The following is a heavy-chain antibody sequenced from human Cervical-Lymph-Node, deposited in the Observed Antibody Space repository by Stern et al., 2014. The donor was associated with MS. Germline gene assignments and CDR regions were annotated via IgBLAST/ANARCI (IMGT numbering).Heavy chain of an antibody. CDR1: GGTFSKFP. CDR2: IFPVFGTP. D-gene: IGHD1-14*01. CDR3: ALSSETSDRGYSLGYDL. J-gene: IGHJ5*02. Sequence: QVQLVQSGAEVTKPGSSVKVSCKASGGTFSKFPSSWVRQAPGQGLELMGGIFPVFGTPTYAQEFRGRVTITADVSTSTVYMELSSLRSDDTAVYYCALSSETSDRGYSLGYDLWGQGTLVTVSS. V-gene: IGHV1-69*01.